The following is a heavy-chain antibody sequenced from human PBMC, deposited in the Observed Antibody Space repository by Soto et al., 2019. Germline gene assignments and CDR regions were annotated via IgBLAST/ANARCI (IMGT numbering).Heavy chain of an antibody. CDR3: ASDLEEVAGTVGVYYYYYGMDV. CDR1: GYTFTSYA. CDR2: INAGNGNT. J-gene: IGHJ6*02. V-gene: IGHV1-3*01. Sequence: ASVEVSCKASGYTFTSYAMHWVRQAPGQRLEWMEWINAGNGNTKYSQKFQGRVTITRDTSASTAYMELSSLRSEDTAVYYCASDLEEVAGTVGVYYYYYGMDVWGQGTTVTVSS. D-gene: IGHD6-19*01.